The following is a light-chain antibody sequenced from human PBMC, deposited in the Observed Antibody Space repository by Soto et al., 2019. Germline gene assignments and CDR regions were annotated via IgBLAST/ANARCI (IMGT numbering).Light chain of an antibody. CDR2: DAS. V-gene: IGKV3-11*01. J-gene: IGKJ3*01. CDR1: QSVRSS. CDR3: QQRSNWPPEVT. Sequence: EIVLTQSPDTLSFSPGERATLSCRASQSVRSSLAWYQQKPGQAPRLLIYDASNRATGIPARFSGSGSGTDFTLTISSLEPEDFAVYSCQQRSNWPPEVTFGPGTKVDIK.